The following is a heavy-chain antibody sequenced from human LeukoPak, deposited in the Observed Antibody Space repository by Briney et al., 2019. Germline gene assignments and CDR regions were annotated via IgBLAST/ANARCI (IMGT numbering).Heavy chain of an antibody. J-gene: IGHJ6*02. V-gene: IGHV1-18*01. CDR3: ARGASMAQLSDSSGYYHNSPLRAVPYYYYYGMDV. CDR1: GGTFSSYG. CDR2: ISAYNGNT. D-gene: IGHD3-22*01. Sequence: ASVKVSCKASGGTFSSYGISWVRQAPGQGLEWMGWISAYNGNTNYAQKLQGRVTMTTDTSTSTAYMELRSLRSDDTAVYYCARGASMAQLSDSSGYYHNSPLRAVPYYYYYGMDVWGQGTTVTVSS.